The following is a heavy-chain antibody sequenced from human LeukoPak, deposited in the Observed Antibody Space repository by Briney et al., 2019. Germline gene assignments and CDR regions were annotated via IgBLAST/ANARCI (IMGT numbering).Heavy chain of an antibody. J-gene: IGHJ6*02. CDR2: ISGYNGNT. CDR3: ARDRNWDYFGLVV. CDR1: GYTFTSYG. V-gene: IGHV1-18*01. D-gene: IGHD7-27*01. Sequence: ASVKVSCKASGYTFTSYGISWVRQAPGQGLEWMGWISGYNGNTNYAQKVQGRVTMTTDTSTSTAYMEVRSLRSDDTAVYYCARDRNWDYFGLVVWGQGTTVTVSS.